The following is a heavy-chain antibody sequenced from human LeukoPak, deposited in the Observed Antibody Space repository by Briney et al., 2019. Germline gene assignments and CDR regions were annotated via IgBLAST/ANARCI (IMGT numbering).Heavy chain of an antibody. CDR1: GFTVSSLF. D-gene: IGHD5-24*01. J-gene: IGHJ4*02. CDR2: ITGGGGT. CDR3: ARGRLTTTIFDY. Sequence: GGSLRLSCAASGFTVSSLFMSWVRQAPGKGLQFVSLITGGGGTQYADSVEGRFTISRDNSKNTLFLQMNSLRVEDTAVYYCARGRLTTTIFDYWGQGTLVTVSS. V-gene: IGHV3-53*01.